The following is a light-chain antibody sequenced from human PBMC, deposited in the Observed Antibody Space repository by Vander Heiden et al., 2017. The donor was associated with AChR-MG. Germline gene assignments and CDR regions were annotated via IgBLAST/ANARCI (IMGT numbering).Light chain of an antibody. V-gene: IGKV1-27*01. CDR2: AAS. CDR3: QKYNSAPWT. J-gene: IGKJ1*01. CDR1: QSISNY. Sequence: DIQMTQSPSSLSASVGDRATTACRASQSISNYLAWYQQKPGKVPKLLIYAASTLQSGVPSRFSGSGSGTDFTLTISSLQPEDVTTYYCQKYNSAPWTFGQGTKVEIK.